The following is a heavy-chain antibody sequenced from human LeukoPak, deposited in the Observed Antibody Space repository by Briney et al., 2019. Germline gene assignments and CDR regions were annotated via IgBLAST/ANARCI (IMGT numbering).Heavy chain of an antibody. CDR2: IYYSGST. Sequence: SETLSLTCTVSGGSISSSSYYWGWIRQPPGKGLEWIGSIYYSGSTYYNPSLKSRVTISVDTSKNQFSLKLSSVTAADTAVYYCARHWGYYYYYGMDVWGQGTTVTVSS. CDR1: GGSISSSSYY. D-gene: IGHD3-16*01. CDR3: ARHWGYYYYYGMDV. J-gene: IGHJ6*02. V-gene: IGHV4-39*07.